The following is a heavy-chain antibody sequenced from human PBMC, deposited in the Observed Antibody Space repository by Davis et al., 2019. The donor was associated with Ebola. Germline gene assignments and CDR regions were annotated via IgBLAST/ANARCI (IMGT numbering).Heavy chain of an antibody. CDR3: SRRWNFGDS. D-gene: IGHD1-7*01. CDR1: GFTFTDYT. J-gene: IGHJ4*02. CDR2: IGSASSTI. Sequence: GESLKISCAASGFTFTDYTMNWVRQSPARGLEWVAYIGSASSTIRYADFVQGRFTISRDNAKNSVYLQMNGLRDEDTAIYYCSRRWNFGDSWGQGTLVTVSS. V-gene: IGHV3-48*02.